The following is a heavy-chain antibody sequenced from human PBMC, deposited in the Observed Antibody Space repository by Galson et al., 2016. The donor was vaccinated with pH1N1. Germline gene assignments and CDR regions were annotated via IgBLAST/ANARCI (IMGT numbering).Heavy chain of an antibody. J-gene: IGHJ5*02. V-gene: IGHV3-7*01. D-gene: IGHD2-15*01. CDR3: VRDRRGVGVVVAAIPGWFDP. Sequence: SLRLSCAASGFIFSSYWMSWVRQAPGKGLEWVANIKQDGSEEYYVDSVKGRFTISRDNAKNSLYLQMNSLRAEDTALYYCVRDRRGVGVVVAAIPGWFDPWGQGTLVTVSS. CDR2: IKQDGSEE. CDR1: GFIFSSYW.